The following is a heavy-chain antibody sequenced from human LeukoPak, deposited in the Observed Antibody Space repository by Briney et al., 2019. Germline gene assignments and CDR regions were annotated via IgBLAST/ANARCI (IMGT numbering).Heavy chain of an antibody. V-gene: IGHV3-23*01. CDR1: GFTFSSYA. CDR2: ISGSGGST. J-gene: IGHJ5*02. Sequence: GGSLRLSCAASGFTFSSYAMSWVRQAPGKGLEWVSGISGSGGSTYYADSVKGRFTISRDNSKKTLYLQMNSLRAEDTAVYYCAKEPFLAVAGRGDWLDPWGQGTLVTVSS. D-gene: IGHD6-19*01. CDR3: AKEPFLAVAGRGDWLDP.